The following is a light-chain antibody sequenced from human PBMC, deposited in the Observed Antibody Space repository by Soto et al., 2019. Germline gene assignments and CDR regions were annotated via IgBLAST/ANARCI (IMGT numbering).Light chain of an antibody. CDR3: QQYDSYPLT. CDR2: AAS. Sequence: AILMTQSPSSFSASTGDRVTITCRASQGISSYVARSQQKPGKAPTILLYAASTSQSGVPSRFSGSGSGTDFTLTISSMQPADFATYYCQQYDSYPLTFGGGTKVDI. V-gene: IGKV1-8*01. CDR1: QGISSY. J-gene: IGKJ4*01.